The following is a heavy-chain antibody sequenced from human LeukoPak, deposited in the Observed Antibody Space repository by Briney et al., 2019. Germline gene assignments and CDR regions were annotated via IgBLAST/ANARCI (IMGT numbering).Heavy chain of an antibody. Sequence: PGGSLRLSCATSGFTFSSYWMSWVRQAPGKGLEWVANIKQDGSEEYYVDSVKGRFTISRDNAKNSLYLQMNSLRAEDTAVYYCAREDIVVVVAATEEIYYFDYWAREPWSPSPQ. CDR3: AREDIVVVVAATEEIYYFDY. D-gene: IGHD2-15*01. V-gene: IGHV3-7*01. CDR1: GFTFSSYW. CDR2: IKQDGSEE. J-gene: IGHJ4*02.